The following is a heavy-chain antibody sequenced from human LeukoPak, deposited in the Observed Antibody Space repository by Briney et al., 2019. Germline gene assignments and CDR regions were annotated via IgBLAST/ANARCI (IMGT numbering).Heavy chain of an antibody. CDR3: ARAEATLLLDY. CDR1: GYTFTDYS. CDR2: ISAHNGKT. Sequence: GASVKVSCKASGYTFTDYSIIWVRQAPGQGLQWMGWISAHNGKTNYAQKLQGRVTMTTDTSTSTVYMELRGLRSDDTAVYYCARAEATLLLDYWGQGTLVTVSS. V-gene: IGHV1-18*01. D-gene: IGHD5-12*01. J-gene: IGHJ4*02.